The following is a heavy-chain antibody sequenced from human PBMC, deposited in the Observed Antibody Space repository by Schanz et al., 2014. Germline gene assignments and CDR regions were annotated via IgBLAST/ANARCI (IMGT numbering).Heavy chain of an antibody. CDR3: AKDIAPLAARPGYGMDV. Sequence: QVQLVESGGGVVQPGRSLRLSCAASGFTFSSYGMHWVRQAPGKGLEWVAVIWYDGSNEYYADSVKGRFTISRDNSKNTLYLQMNSLRAEDTAVYYCAKDIAPLAARPGYGMDVWGQGTTVTVSS. CDR2: IWYDGSNE. D-gene: IGHD6-13*01. V-gene: IGHV3-33*06. CDR1: GFTFSSYG. J-gene: IGHJ6*02.